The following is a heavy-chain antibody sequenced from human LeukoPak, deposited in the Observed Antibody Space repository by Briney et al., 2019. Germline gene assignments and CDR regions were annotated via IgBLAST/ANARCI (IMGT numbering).Heavy chain of an antibody. CDR1: GFTFSSYG. D-gene: IGHD3-10*01. CDR3: AKDSAVGFGELLFYFDY. CDR2: ISYDGSNK. Sequence: PGRSLRLYCAASGFTFSSYGMHWGRQAPGKGLEWVAVISYDGSNKYYADSVKGRFTISRDNSKNTLYLQMNSLRAEDTAVYYCAKDSAVGFGELLFYFDYWGQGTLVTVSS. V-gene: IGHV3-30*18. J-gene: IGHJ4*02.